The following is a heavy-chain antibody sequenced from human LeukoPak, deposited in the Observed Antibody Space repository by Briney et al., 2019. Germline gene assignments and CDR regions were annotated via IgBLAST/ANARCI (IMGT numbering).Heavy chain of an antibody. CDR2: ISAYNGNT. CDR1: GYTFTSYG. D-gene: IGHD3-3*01. Sequence: ASVKVSCKASGYTFTSYGISWVRQAPGQGLEWMGWISAYNGNTNYAQKLQGRVTITTDTSTSTAYMELRSLRSDDTAVYYCARDKEGYNDFWSGYYPNWFDPWGQGTLVTVSP. V-gene: IGHV1-18*01. J-gene: IGHJ5*02. CDR3: ARDKEGYNDFWSGYYPNWFDP.